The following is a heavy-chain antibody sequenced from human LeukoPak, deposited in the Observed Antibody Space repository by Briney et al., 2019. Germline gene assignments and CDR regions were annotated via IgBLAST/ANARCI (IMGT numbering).Heavy chain of an antibody. Sequence: GGSLRLSCAASGFSFSSYGMHWVRQAPGKGLEWVAVISYDGSNKYYANSVKGRFTISGDNSKSTLYLQMNSLRAEDTAVYYCAKGGYYDSSGYGLIDYWGQGTLVTVSS. CDR2: ISYDGSNK. J-gene: IGHJ4*02. CDR3: AKGGYYDSSGYGLIDY. CDR1: GFSFSSYG. D-gene: IGHD3-22*01. V-gene: IGHV3-30*18.